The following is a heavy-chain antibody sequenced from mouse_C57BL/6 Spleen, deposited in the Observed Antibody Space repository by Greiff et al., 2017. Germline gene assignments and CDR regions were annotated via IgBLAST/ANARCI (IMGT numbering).Heavy chain of an antibody. Sequence: EVKLQESGGGLVQPGGSMKLSCVASGFTFSNYWMNWVRQSPEKGLEWVAQIRLKSDNYATHYAESVKGRFTISRDDSKSSVYLQMNNLRAEDTGIYYCTALGRRGYFDVWGTGTTVTVSS. V-gene: IGHV6-3*01. CDR3: TALGRRGYFDV. D-gene: IGHD4-1*01. CDR2: IRLKSDNYAT. J-gene: IGHJ1*03. CDR1: GFTFSNYW.